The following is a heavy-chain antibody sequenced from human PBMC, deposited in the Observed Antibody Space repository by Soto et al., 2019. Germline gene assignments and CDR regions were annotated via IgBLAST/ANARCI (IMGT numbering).Heavy chain of an antibody. Sequence: PGGSLRLSCAASGFTFSSYDMHWVRQATGKGLEWVSAIGTAGDTYYPGSVKRRFTISRENAKNSLYLQMNSLRAGDTAVYYCARARVGYDILTGYYRDYYYGMDVWGQGTTVTVS. CDR1: GFTFSSYD. CDR2: IGTAGDT. V-gene: IGHV3-13*01. J-gene: IGHJ6*02. D-gene: IGHD3-9*01. CDR3: ARARVGYDILTGYYRDYYYGMDV.